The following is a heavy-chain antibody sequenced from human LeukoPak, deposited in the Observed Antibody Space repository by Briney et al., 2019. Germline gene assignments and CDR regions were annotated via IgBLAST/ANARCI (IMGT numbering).Heavy chain of an antibody. J-gene: IGHJ4*02. CDR3: ARPGIAVAGTEDY. CDR1: GFTFNSYW. V-gene: IGHV3-7*01. D-gene: IGHD6-19*01. Sequence: GGSLRLSCVASGFTFNSYWMTWVRQAPGKGLEWVANIKQDESEKYYVGSVKGRFAITRDNAKNSLYLQMNSLRAEDTAVYYCARPGIAVAGTEDYWGQGTLVTVSS. CDR2: IKQDESEK.